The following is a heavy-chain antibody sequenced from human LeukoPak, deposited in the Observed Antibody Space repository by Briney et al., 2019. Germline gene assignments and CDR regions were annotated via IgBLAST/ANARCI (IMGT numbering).Heavy chain of an antibody. Sequence: GESLKISCKGSGYSFTSYWIGWVRQMPGKGLEWMGIIYPGDSDTRYSPSFQGQVTISADKSISTAYLQWSSLKASDTAMYYCARQRSTAYYDSSGLPYDAFDIWGQGTMVTVSS. D-gene: IGHD3-22*01. CDR3: ARQRSTAYYDSSGLPYDAFDI. CDR2: IYPGDSDT. J-gene: IGHJ3*02. CDR1: GYSFTSYW. V-gene: IGHV5-51*01.